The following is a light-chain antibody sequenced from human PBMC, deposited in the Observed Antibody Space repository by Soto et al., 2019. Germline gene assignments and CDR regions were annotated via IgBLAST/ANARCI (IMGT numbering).Light chain of an antibody. J-gene: IGKJ4*01. V-gene: IGKV1-33*01. CDR2: DAS. Sequence: DIQMTQSPSSLSASVGDRVTITCRASQSISSYLNWYQQKPGKAPKLLIYDASNLETGVPSRFSGSGSGTDFTFTINSLQPEDIATYYCQQYDNLLTFGGGTKVDIK. CDR3: QQYDNLLT. CDR1: QSISSY.